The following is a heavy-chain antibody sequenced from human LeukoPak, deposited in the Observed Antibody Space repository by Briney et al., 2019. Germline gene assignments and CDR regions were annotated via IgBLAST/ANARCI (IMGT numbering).Heavy chain of an antibody. Sequence: GGSLRLSCAASGFTFSSYGMHWVRQAPGKGLEWVAVIWYDGSNKYYADSVKGRFTFSRDNSKNTLYLQMNSLRAEDTAVYYCAREPYRRAPNYYYYGMDVWGQGTTVTVSS. D-gene: IGHD1-14*01. CDR1: GFTFSSYG. CDR3: AREPYRRAPNYYYYGMDV. CDR2: IWYDGSNK. J-gene: IGHJ6*02. V-gene: IGHV3-33*01.